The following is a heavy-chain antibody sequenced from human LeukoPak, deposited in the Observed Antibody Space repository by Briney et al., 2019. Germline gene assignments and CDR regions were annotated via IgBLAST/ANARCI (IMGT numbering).Heavy chain of an antibody. CDR3: AKWGDYDILTGYYDSDY. V-gene: IGHV3-23*01. D-gene: IGHD3-9*01. Sequence: GGSLRLSCAASGFTFSNYAMSWVRQAPGKGLEWVSAIVGSGSNTYYADSVKGRFTISRDNPKNTLYLQMNSLRAEGTAVYYCAKWGDYDILTGYYDSDYWGQGTLVTVSS. CDR2: IVGSGSNT. CDR1: GFTFSNYA. J-gene: IGHJ4*02.